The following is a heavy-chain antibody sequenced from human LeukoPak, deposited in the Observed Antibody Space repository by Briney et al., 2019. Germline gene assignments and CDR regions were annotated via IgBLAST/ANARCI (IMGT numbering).Heavy chain of an antibody. CDR2: IYYSGST. J-gene: IGHJ4*02. Sequence: SETLSLTCTVSGGSISSSSYYWGWSRQPPGKGLEWIGSIYYSGSTYYNPSLKSRVTISADTTKNQFSLKLSSVTAADTAVYYRGTEKSSGYHWGQGTLVTVSS. CDR1: GGSISSSSYY. CDR3: GTEKSSGYH. D-gene: IGHD3-22*01. V-gene: IGHV4-39*02.